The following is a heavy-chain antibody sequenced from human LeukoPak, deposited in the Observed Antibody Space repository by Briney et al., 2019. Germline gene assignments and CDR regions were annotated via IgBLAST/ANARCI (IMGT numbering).Heavy chain of an antibody. CDR2: ISGSGGST. D-gene: IGHD3-10*01. Sequence: PGGSLRLSCAASGFTFSSYAMSWVRQAPGKGLEWVSAISGSGGSTYYADSGKGRFTISRDNSKNTLYLQMNSLRAEDTAVYYCAKEGNGVRGVIDDAFDIWGQGTMVTVSS. V-gene: IGHV3-23*01. CDR1: GFTFSSYA. CDR3: AKEGNGVRGVIDDAFDI. J-gene: IGHJ3*02.